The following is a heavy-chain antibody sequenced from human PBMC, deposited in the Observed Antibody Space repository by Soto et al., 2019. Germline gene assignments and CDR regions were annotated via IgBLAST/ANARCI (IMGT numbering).Heavy chain of an antibody. CDR3: ARGGYSSTWSNLLDRSGLDV. Sequence: QVQLVQSGAEAKKPGSSVKVSCKTSGGTFSSYAISWVRQAPGQGLEWMGGIVPLFRTTNYAQKFQGSVTITADTSKYTVYMQLSGLRSGDTAVYYCARGGYSSTWSNLLDRSGLDVWGQGTTVTVSS. CDR2: IVPLFRTT. V-gene: IGHV1-69*06. D-gene: IGHD6-13*01. J-gene: IGHJ6*02. CDR1: GGTFSSYA.